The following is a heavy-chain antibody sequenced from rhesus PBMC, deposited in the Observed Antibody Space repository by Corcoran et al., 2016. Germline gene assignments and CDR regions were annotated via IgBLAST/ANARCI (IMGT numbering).Heavy chain of an antibody. J-gene: IGHJ4*01. V-gene: IGHV4-169*01. D-gene: IGHD6-43*01. CDR2: IYGCGSST. CDR1: GGSLRRSY. CDR3: VRVGSSYRFDY. Sequence: QLQLQESGPGLVKPSETLSVTCAGSGGSLRRSYWSWIRQAPGKGLEWIGDIYGCGSSTNYNPSLKSRVTLSVDTSKNQFSLKLSSVTAADTAVYYCVRVGSSYRFDYWGQGVLVTVSS.